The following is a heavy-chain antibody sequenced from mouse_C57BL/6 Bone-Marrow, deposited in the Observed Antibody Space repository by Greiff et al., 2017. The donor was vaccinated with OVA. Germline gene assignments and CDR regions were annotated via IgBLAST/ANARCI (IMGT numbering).Heavy chain of an antibody. D-gene: IGHD2-5*01. CDR3: ARQALYSNYDD. CDR1: GFTFSSYG. V-gene: IGHV5-6*01. J-gene: IGHJ2*01. CDR2: ISSGGSYT. Sequence: EVQLVESGGDLVKPGGSLELSCAASGFTFSSYGMSWVRQTPDKRLEWVATISSGGSYTYYPDSVKGRFTISRDNAKNTLYLQMSSLKSEDTAMYYCARQALYSNYDDWGQGTTLTVSS.